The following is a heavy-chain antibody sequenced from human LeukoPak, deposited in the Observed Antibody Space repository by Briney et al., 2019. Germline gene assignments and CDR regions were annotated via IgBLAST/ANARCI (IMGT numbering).Heavy chain of an antibody. Sequence: GGSLRLSCADSGFTFSSYAMSWVRQAPGKGLEWVSLISTSGRTHYADSMQGRFTISRDNSKNTLSLHMNSLRAEDTAVYYCARDLDSSGYYHVVDSWGQGALVTVSS. CDR2: ISTSGRT. CDR1: GFTFSSYA. J-gene: IGHJ4*02. D-gene: IGHD3-22*01. V-gene: IGHV3-23*01. CDR3: ARDLDSSGYYHVVDS.